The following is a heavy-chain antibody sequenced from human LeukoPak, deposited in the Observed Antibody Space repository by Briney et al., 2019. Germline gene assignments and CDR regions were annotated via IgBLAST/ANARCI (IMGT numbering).Heavy chain of an antibody. CDR3: ARSSCSSTSCYRGLYYYGMDV. CDR2: IYPGDSDT. CDR1: GYSFTSHW. Sequence: GESLKISCKGSGYSFTSHWIGWVRQMPGKGLEWMGIIYPGDSDTRYSPSFQGQVTISADKSISTAYLQWSSLKASDTAMYYCARSSCSSTSCYRGLYYYGMDVWGQGTTVTVSS. J-gene: IGHJ6*02. V-gene: IGHV5-51*01. D-gene: IGHD2-2*01.